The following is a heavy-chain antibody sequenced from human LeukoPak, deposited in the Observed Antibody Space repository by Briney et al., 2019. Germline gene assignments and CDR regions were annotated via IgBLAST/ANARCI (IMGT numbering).Heavy chain of an antibody. CDR1: GFTFSNAW. Sequence: GGSLRLSCAASGFTFSNAWMSWVRLAPGKGLGWVGRIKSKTDGGTTDYAAPVKGRFTISRDDSKNTLYLQMNSLKAEDTAAYYCTTTGGYYGSGGLDAFDIWGQGTMVTVSS. D-gene: IGHD3-10*01. CDR2: IKSKTDGGTT. V-gene: IGHV3-15*01. CDR3: TTTGGYYGSGGLDAFDI. J-gene: IGHJ3*02.